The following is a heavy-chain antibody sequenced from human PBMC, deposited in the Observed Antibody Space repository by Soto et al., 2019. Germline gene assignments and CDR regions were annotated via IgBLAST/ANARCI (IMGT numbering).Heavy chain of an antibody. J-gene: IGHJ3*02. D-gene: IGHD3-10*01. CDR3: AKPRTMVRGAFDI. CDR2: ISWNSGRI. V-gene: IGHV3-9*01. CDR1: GFTFDDYA. Sequence: EVQLVESGGGLVQPGRSLRLSCAASGFTFDDYAMHWVRQAPGKGLEWVSGISWNSGRIGYADSVKGRFTISRDNAKNSLYLQMNSLRAEDTALYYCAKPRTMVRGAFDIWGQGTMVTVSS.